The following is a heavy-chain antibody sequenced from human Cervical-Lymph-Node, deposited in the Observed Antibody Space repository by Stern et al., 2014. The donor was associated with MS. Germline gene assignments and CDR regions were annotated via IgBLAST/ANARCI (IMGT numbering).Heavy chain of an antibody. D-gene: IGHD2/OR15-2a*01. CDR2: ISYDGSNA. CDR1: GFTFSSYG. CDR3: ARPRRPYFFRGNHHYYGMDV. V-gene: IGHV3-30*03. Sequence: VQLVQSGGGVVQPGRSLRLSCAASGFTFSSYGMHWVRQAPGKGLEWVTLISYDGSNAYYADSAKGRFTISRDHSKNTVYLQMNSLRPEDTAVYYCARPRRPYFFRGNHHYYGMDVWGQGTRVSVSS. J-gene: IGHJ6*02.